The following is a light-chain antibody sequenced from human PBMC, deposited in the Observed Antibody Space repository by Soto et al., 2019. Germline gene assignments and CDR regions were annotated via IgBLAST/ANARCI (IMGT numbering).Light chain of an antibody. V-gene: IGLV1-51*01. CDR1: SSNIGKNY. CDR3: GTWDSSLSAYV. CDR2: DNN. Sequence: SVLTQPPSVSAAPGQKVTISCSGSSSNIGKNYVSWYQQLPGTAPKLLTYDNNKRPSGIPDRFSGSKSGTSATLDITGLQTGDEADYYCGTWDSSLSAYVFGTGTKVTVL. J-gene: IGLJ1*01.